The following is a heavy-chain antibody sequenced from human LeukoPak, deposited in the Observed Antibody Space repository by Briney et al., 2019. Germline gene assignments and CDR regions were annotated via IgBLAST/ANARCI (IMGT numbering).Heavy chain of an antibody. CDR3: AREAVGANDYGAFDI. V-gene: IGHV4-39*07. CDR2: IYYSGST. CDR1: GGSISSSSYY. Sequence: SETLSLTCTVSGGSISSSSYYWGWIRQPPGKGLEWIGSIYYSGSTYYNPSLKSRVTISVDTSKNQFSLKLSSVTAADTAVYYCAREAVGANDYGAFDIWGQGTMVTVSS. J-gene: IGHJ3*02. D-gene: IGHD1-26*01.